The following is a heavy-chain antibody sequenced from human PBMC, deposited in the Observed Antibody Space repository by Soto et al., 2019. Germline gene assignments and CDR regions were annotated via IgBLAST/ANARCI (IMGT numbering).Heavy chain of an antibody. CDR2: ISAYNGNT. CDR1: GYTFTSYG. D-gene: IGHD3-22*01. J-gene: IGHJ4*02. Sequence: ASVKVSCKASGYTFTSYGISWVRQAPGQGLEWMGWISAYNGNTNYAQKLQGRVTMTTDTSTRTAYMELRSLRSDDTAVYYCARDEDGYYDRALPSDYWGQGTLVTVSS. V-gene: IGHV1-18*01. CDR3: ARDEDGYYDRALPSDY.